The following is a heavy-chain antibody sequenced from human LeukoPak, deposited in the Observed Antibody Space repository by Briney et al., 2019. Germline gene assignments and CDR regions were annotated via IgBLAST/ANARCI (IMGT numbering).Heavy chain of an antibody. D-gene: IGHD2-15*01. CDR3: ARAGGYCGRISCPYYFDY. CDR1: GYTFTSYD. J-gene: IGHJ4*02. Sequence: ASVKVSCKASGYTFTSYDINWVRQATGQGLEWMGWMNPNSGNTGYAQKFQVRVTMTRNTSISTAYMELSSLRSEDTAVYCCARAGGYCGRISCPYYFDYWGQGSLVAVSS. CDR2: MNPNSGNT. V-gene: IGHV1-8*01.